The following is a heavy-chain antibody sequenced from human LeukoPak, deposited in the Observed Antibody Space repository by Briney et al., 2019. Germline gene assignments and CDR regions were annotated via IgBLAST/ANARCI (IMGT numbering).Heavy chain of an antibody. J-gene: IGHJ6*03. Sequence: GGSLRLSCAASGFSFSSYAMSWVRQAPGKGLEWVSAISGSGGSTYYADSVKGRFTISRDNSKNTLYLQMNSLRAEDTAVYYCAKASVNYDFWSGYYYYYYYMDVWGKGTTVTVSS. CDR2: ISGSGGST. CDR3: AKASVNYDFWSGYYYYYYYMDV. D-gene: IGHD3-3*01. CDR1: GFSFSSYA. V-gene: IGHV3-23*01.